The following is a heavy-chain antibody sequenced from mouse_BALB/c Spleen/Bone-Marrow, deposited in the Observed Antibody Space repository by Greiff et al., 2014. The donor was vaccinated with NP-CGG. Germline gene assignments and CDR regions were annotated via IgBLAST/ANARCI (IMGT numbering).Heavy chain of an antibody. Sequence: VQLQQSGPALVKPGASVKMSCKASGYTFTSYVMHWVKQKPGQGLEWIGYINPYNDGTKYNEKFKGKATLTSDKSSSTAYMELSSLTSEDSAVYYCARGGYRNVYYATDYPGPGPSVTVSS. J-gene: IGHJ4*01. D-gene: IGHD2-10*02. V-gene: IGHV1-14*01. CDR3: ARGGYRNVYYATDY. CDR2: INPYNDGT. CDR1: GYTFTSYV.